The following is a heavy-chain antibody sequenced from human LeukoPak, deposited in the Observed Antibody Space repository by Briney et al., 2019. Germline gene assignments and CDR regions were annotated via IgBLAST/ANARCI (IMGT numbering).Heavy chain of an antibody. CDR1: GGSINSGGYS. CDR2: ISYSGST. J-gene: IGHJ5*02. CDR3: AREGTAGTNLNWFDP. D-gene: IGHD1-1*01. Sequence: SETLSLTCAVSGGSINSGGYSWSWIRQPPGKGLEWIGYISYSGSTNFNPSLKSRVTISVDTSKNQFSLKLSSVTAADTAVYYCAREGTAGTNLNWFDPWGQGTLVTVSS. V-gene: IGHV4-61*08.